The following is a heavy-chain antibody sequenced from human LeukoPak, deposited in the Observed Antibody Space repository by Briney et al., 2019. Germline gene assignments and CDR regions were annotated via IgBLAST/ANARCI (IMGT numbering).Heavy chain of an antibody. CDR2: IDGSSSRT. CDR3: AKPYAISGYDWGFFDH. CDR1: GFIFSDYY. Sequence: GGSLRLSCAASGFIFSDYYMSWMRQAPGKGLEWLSYIDGSSSRTNYADSVKGRFTISRVNSKSTLFLQMNSLRIEDTAVYYCAKPYAISGYDWGFFDHWGQGTLVSVSS. J-gene: IGHJ4*02. V-gene: IGHV3-11*06. D-gene: IGHD5-12*01.